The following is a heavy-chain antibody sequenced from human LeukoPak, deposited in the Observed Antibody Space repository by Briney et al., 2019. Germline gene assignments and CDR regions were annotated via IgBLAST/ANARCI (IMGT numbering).Heavy chain of an antibody. CDR1: GFTFSSYE. J-gene: IGHJ3*01. Sequence: PGGTLRLSCAASGFTFSSYEMDGGRRAPGKGVEWVLYISSSGRTIYYAASVKGRFTISRDNAKNALYLQMNGLRAEDPAVYCGASTAADEALQAVDVWGQGTMVTVSS. D-gene: IGHD6-13*01. CDR2: ISSSGRTI. CDR3: ASTAADEALQAVDV. V-gene: IGHV3-48*03.